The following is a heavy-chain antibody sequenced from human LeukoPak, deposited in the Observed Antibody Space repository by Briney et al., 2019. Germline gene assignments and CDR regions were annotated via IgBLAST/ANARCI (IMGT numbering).Heavy chain of an antibody. CDR2: ISSSSSTI. CDR3: ARAGGGYSSSGFDY. V-gene: IGHV3-48*01. Sequence: GGSLRLSCAASGFTFSSYSMNWVRQAPGKGLEWVSYISSSSSTIYYADSVKGRFTISRDNAKNSLYLQMNSLRAEDTAVYYCARAGGGYSSSGFDYWGQGTLVTVSS. J-gene: IGHJ4*02. CDR1: GFTFSSYS. D-gene: IGHD6-13*01.